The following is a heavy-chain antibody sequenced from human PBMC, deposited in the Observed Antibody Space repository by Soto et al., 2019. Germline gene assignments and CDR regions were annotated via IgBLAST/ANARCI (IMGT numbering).Heavy chain of an antibody. CDR3: ATADVTIFGVVTNFDY. CDR1: GGSISSGGYY. CDR2: IYYSGST. Sequence: SETLSLTCTVSGGSISSGGYYWSWIRQHPGKGLEWIGYIYYSGSTYYNPSLKSRVTIPVDTSKNQFSLKLSSVTAADTAVYYCATADVTIFGVVTNFDYWGQGTLVTVSS. V-gene: IGHV4-31*03. J-gene: IGHJ4*02. D-gene: IGHD3-3*01.